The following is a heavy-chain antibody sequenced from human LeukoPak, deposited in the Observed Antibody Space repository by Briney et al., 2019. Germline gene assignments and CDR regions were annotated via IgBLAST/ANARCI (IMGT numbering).Heavy chain of an antibody. Sequence: GGSLRLSCIASGVPFSMNWMSWVRQAPGEGLEWVASIKEDGSEKCYVDSVKGRFTISRDNAKNSLYLQMNSLRAEDTAMYYCARNENWGQGTLVTVSS. CDR1: GVPFSMNW. CDR2: IKEDGSEK. CDR3: ARNEN. V-gene: IGHV3-7*05. J-gene: IGHJ4*02.